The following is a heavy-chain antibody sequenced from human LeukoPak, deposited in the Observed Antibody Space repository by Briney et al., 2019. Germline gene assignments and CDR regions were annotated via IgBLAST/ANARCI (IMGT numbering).Heavy chain of an antibody. D-gene: IGHD2-21*01. J-gene: IGHJ4*02. CDR3: AREGGDWAVDY. CDR2: INTDGSST. Sequence: GGSLRLSCAASGFTFSSYWMHWVRQAPGKGLVWVSRINTDGSSTSYADSVKGRFTISRDNAKNTLYLQMNSPRAEDTAVYYCAREGGDWAVDYWGQGTLVTVSS. V-gene: IGHV3-74*01. CDR1: GFTFSSYW.